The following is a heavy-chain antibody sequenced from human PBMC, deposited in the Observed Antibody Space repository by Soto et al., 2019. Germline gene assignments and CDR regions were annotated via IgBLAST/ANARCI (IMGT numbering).Heavy chain of an antibody. CDR2: IYHSGST. CDR1: GGSISSGGYS. V-gene: IGHV4-30-2*01. J-gene: IGHJ5*02. CDR3: ARRTDCSGGSCYEWWFDP. Sequence: SETLSLTCAVSGGSISSGGYSWSWIRQPPGKGLEWIGYIYHSGSTYYNPSLKSRVTISVDRSKNQFSLKLSSVTSADTAVYYCARRTDCSGGSCYEWWFDPWAREPWSPSPQ. D-gene: IGHD2-15*01.